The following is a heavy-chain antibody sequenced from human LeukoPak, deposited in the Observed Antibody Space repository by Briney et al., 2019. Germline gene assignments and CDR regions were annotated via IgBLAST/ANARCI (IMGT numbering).Heavy chain of an antibody. CDR1: GFTVSSNY. Sequence: PGGSLRLSCAASGFTVSSNYMSWVRQAPGKGLEWVASIKQDGSEKYYVDSVKGRFTISRDNAKNSLYLQMNSLRAEDTAVYYCARDYYDYGDYGDYWGQGTLVTVSS. V-gene: IGHV3-7*01. D-gene: IGHD4-17*01. CDR3: ARDYYDYGDYGDY. J-gene: IGHJ4*02. CDR2: IKQDGSEK.